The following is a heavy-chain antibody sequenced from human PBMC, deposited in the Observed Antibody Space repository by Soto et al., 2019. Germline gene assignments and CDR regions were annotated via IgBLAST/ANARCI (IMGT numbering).Heavy chain of an antibody. Sequence: EVQLVESGGGLVKPGGSLRLSCAASRFTFSNAWMNWVRQAPGKGLEWVGRIKSKTDGGTTDYAAPVKGRFTISRDDSKNTLYLQMNSLKTEDTAVYYCPTDGYDSSGYYSVDWFDPWGQGTLVTVSS. CDR1: RFTFSNAW. V-gene: IGHV3-15*07. CDR3: PTDGYDSSGYYSVDWFDP. D-gene: IGHD3-22*01. CDR2: IKSKTDGGTT. J-gene: IGHJ5*02.